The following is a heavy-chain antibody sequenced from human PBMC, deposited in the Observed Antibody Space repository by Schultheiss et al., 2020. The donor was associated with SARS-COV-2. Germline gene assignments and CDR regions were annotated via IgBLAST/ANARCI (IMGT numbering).Heavy chain of an antibody. V-gene: IGHV3-30*03. CDR1: GFTFSNAW. Sequence: GGSLRLSCAASGFTFSNAWMFWVRQAPGKGLEWVAVISYDGSNKYYADSVKGRFTISRDNSKNTLYLQMNSLRAEDTAVYYCARRRSPQKAYYYDSSSYDAFDIWGQGTMVTVSS. CDR2: ISYDGSNK. D-gene: IGHD3-22*01. CDR3: ARRRSPQKAYYYDSSSYDAFDI. J-gene: IGHJ3*02.